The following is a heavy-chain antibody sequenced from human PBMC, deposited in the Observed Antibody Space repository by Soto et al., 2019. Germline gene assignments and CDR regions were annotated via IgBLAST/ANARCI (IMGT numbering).Heavy chain of an antibody. Sequence: QVHLVQSGAEVKKPGSSVKVSCEASGGTFSRYAFNWVRQAPGHGLEWMGGIIPMFGTPKYAQKFQGRGTIVADTSTNTVYLELGSLSSDDTAVYFCAVAVAGSPLVLYFDFWGQGTLVTVSS. D-gene: IGHD6-19*01. V-gene: IGHV1-69*06. CDR1: GGTFSRYA. CDR2: IIPMFGTP. CDR3: AVAVAGSPLVLYFDF. J-gene: IGHJ4*02.